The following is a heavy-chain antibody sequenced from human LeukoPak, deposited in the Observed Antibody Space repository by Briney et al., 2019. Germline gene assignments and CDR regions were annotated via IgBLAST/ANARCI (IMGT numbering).Heavy chain of an antibody. J-gene: IGHJ3*02. CDR2: ISGYNGNT. CDR1: GYTFTSYG. V-gene: IGHV1-18*01. CDR3: AXXXXXXDSYGSPDAFDI. Sequence: ASVKVSCKASGYTFTSYGISWVRQAPGQGLEWMGWISGYNGNTNYAQKFQGRVTMTRDTSISTAYMELSRLRSDDTAVYYFAXXXXXXDSYGSPDAFDIWGQGTMVTASS. D-gene: IGHD5-18*01.